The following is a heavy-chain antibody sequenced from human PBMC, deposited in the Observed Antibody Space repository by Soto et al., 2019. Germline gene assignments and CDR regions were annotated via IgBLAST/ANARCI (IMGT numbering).Heavy chain of an antibody. J-gene: IGHJ4*02. Sequence: QVQLVDSGGGVVQPGRSLRLSCAASGFMFSNTPMHWVRQAPGKGLEWVGVITSNENNKYYADAVKGRFTISRDNSKNTLYLQLNSLRPEDTAVYYCARVPLRDYGDSYYFDYWGQGTLVTVSS. CDR2: ITSNENNK. V-gene: IGHV3-30-3*01. CDR3: ARVPLRDYGDSYYFDY. CDR1: GFMFSNTP. D-gene: IGHD4-17*01.